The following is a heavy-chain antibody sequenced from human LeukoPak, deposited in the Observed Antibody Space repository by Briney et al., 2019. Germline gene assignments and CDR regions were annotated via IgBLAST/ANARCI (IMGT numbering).Heavy chain of an antibody. Sequence: SETLSLTCAVSGGSISSSNWWSWVRQPPGKGLEWIGEIYHSGSTNYNPSLKSRVTISVDKSKNQFSLKLSSVTAADTAVYYCARYPSTAPRYFDLWGRGTLVTVSS. D-gene: IGHD4-17*01. CDR3: ARYPSTAPRYFDL. CDR1: GGSISSSNW. J-gene: IGHJ2*01. CDR2: IYHSGST. V-gene: IGHV4-4*02.